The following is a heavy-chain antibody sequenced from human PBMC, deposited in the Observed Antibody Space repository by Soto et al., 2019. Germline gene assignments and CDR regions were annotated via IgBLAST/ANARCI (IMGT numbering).Heavy chain of an antibody. J-gene: IGHJ5*01. D-gene: IGHD1-26*01. CDR2: ISGSGGST. CDR3: AKAPEHDAVGWFDS. CDR1: GFTFSSYA. V-gene: IGHV3-23*01. Sequence: TGGSLRLSCAASGFTFSSYAMSWVRQAPGKGLEWVSSISGSGGSTYYADSVRGRFTISRHNSKKTLYLQMNSLRADDTAVYYCAKAPEHDAVGWFDSWGQGTLVTVSS.